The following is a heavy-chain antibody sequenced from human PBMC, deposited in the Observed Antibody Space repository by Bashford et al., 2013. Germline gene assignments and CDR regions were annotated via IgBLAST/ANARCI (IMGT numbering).Heavy chain of an antibody. Sequence: ASVKVSCKTSGYPFTAYYIHWLRQAPGQGLEWMGWINPNSGDTKYAQKFQGRVIMTSGTSSNTAYMALSSLRSDDTALYYCARDSKYSSSSVFDPWGQGTLVTVSS. CDR1: GYPFTAYY. CDR2: INPNSGDT. V-gene: IGHV1-2*02. D-gene: IGHD6-6*01. CDR3: ARDSKYSSSSVFDP. J-gene: IGHJ4*01.